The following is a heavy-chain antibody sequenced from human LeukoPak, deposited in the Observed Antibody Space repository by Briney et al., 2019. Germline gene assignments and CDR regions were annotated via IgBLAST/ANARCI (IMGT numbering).Heavy chain of an antibody. D-gene: IGHD3-3*01. Sequence: GGSLRLSCAASGFTFSSYSMNWVRQAPGKGLEWVSSISSSSSYIYYADSVKGRFTISRDNAKNSLYLQMNSLRAEDTAVYYCARDFSEWLLLYPTEYYFDYWGQGTLVTVPS. CDR1: GFTFSSYS. CDR2: ISSSSSYI. CDR3: ARDFSEWLLLYPTEYYFDY. V-gene: IGHV3-21*01. J-gene: IGHJ4*02.